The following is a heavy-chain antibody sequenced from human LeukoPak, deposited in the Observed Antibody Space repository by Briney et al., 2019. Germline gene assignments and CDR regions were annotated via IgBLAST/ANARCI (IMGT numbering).Heavy chain of an antibody. Sequence: SGGSLRLSCAASGFTFSSYWMHWVRQAPGKGLVWVSRINSDGSSTSYADSVKGRFTISRDNAKNTLYLQMNSLRAEDTAVYYCARGGDSGDFDYWGQGTLVTVSS. CDR2: INSDGSST. CDR1: GFTFSSYW. J-gene: IGHJ4*02. D-gene: IGHD3-16*01. V-gene: IGHV3-74*01. CDR3: ARGGDSGDFDY.